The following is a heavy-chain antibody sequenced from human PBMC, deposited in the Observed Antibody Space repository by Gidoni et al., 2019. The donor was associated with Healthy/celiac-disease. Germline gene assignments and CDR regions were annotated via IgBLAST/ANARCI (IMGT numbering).Heavy chain of an antibody. D-gene: IGHD4-17*01. V-gene: IGHV3-30*19. CDR2: ISYDGSNK. CDR1: GFTFSSYG. CDR3: ASPDYGDYGVGAFDI. Sequence: QVQLVESGGGVVQPGRSLRLSCAASGFTFSSYGMHWVRQAPGKGLGWVAVISYDGSNKYYADSVKGRFTISRDNSKNTLYLQMNSLRAEDTAVYYCASPDYGDYGVGAFDIWGQGTMVTVSS. J-gene: IGHJ3*02.